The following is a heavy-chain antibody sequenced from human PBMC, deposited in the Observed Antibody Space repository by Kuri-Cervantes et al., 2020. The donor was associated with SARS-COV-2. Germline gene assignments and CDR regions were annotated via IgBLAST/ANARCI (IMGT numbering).Heavy chain of an antibody. Sequence: GSLRLSCTVSGGSISSSSYYWGWIRQPPGKGLEWIGYIYYSGSTNYNPSLKSRATISVDTSKNQFSLKLSSVTAADTAVYYCARVEYDILTGPLFDYWGQGTLVTVSS. D-gene: IGHD3-9*01. V-gene: IGHV4-61*05. CDR3: ARVEYDILTGPLFDY. CDR2: IYYSGST. J-gene: IGHJ4*02. CDR1: GGSISSSSYY.